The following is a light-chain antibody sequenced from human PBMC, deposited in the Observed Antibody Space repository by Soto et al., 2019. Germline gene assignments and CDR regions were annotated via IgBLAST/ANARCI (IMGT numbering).Light chain of an antibody. CDR3: CSNTGSYTYV. J-gene: IGLJ1*01. CDR1: SSDVGGYNS. Sequence: QSALTQPLSVSGSPGQSVTISCTGTSSDVGGYNSVSWYQHHPGEAPKVMIYDVSKRPSGVPDRFSGSKSGNTAYLTISGLQAEDEADYYCCSNTGSYTYVFGTGTKLTVL. CDR2: DVS. V-gene: IGLV2-11*01.